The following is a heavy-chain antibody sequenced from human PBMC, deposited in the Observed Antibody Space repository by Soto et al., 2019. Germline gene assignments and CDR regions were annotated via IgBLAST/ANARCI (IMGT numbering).Heavy chain of an antibody. CDR3: ARVTTAVAGIYYYYYMDV. Sequence: LSLTCTVSGGSISHYHWVRQATGKGLEWVSAIGTAGDTYYPGSVKGRFTISRENAKNSLYLQMNSLRAGDTAVYYCARVTTAVAGIYYYYYMDVWGKGTTVTVSS. CDR2: IGTAGDT. V-gene: IGHV3-13*01. CDR1: GGSISHY. D-gene: IGHD6-19*01. J-gene: IGHJ6*03.